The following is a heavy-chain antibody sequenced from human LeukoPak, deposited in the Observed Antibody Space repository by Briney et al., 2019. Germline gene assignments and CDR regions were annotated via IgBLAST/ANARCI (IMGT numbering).Heavy chain of an antibody. CDR1: GGSVSSGDYY. CDR2: MYYSEST. J-gene: IGHJ5*02. V-gene: IGHV4-30-4*01. CDR3: ARLQYCSGTSCYWFDP. Sequence: SETLSLTCTVSGGSVSSGDYYWSWIRQPPGKGLEWIGYMYYSESTKYNPSLKSRVTISVDTSKNQFSLRLSSVTAADTAVYYCARLQYCSGTSCYWFDPWGQGTLVTVSS. D-gene: IGHD2-2*01.